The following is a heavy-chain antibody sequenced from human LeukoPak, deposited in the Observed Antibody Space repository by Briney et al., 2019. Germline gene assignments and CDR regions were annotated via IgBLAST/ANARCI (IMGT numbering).Heavy chain of an antibody. CDR2: ISSNGGST. CDR3: ARAAYGGRYAFDI. V-gene: IGHV3-64*02. Sequence: QPGESLRLSCAASGFTFSSYAMHWVRQAPGKGLEYVSAISSNGGSTYYADSVKGRFTISRDNSKNTLYLQMGSLRAEDMAVYYCARAAYGGRYAFDIWGQGTMVTVSS. J-gene: IGHJ3*02. D-gene: IGHD3-10*01. CDR1: GFTFSSYA.